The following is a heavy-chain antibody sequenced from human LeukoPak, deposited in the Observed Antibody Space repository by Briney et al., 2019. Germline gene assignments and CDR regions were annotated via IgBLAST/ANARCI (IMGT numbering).Heavy chain of an antibody. Sequence: PSETLSLTCAVYGGSFSGYYWSWIRQPPGKGLEWIGEINHSGSTNYNPSLKSRVTISVDTSKNQFSLKLSSVTAADTAVYYCARALYGSGSYYAMIGAFDIWGQGTMVTVSS. D-gene: IGHD3-10*01. CDR1: GGSFSGYY. CDR2: INHSGST. CDR3: ARALYGSGSYYAMIGAFDI. J-gene: IGHJ3*02. V-gene: IGHV4-34*01.